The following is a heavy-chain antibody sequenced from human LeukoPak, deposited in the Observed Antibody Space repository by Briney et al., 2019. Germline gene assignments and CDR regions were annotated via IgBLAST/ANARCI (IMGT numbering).Heavy chain of an antibody. CDR3: ATRPPSGFPPYGMDV. CDR1: GYTLTELS. J-gene: IGHJ6*04. V-gene: IGHV1-24*01. D-gene: IGHD5-12*01. CDR2: FDPEDGET. Sequence: ASVKVSCKVSGYTLTELSMHWVRQAPGKGLEWMGGFDPEDGETIYAQKFQGRVTMTEDTSTDTAYMELSSLRSEDRAVYYCATRPPSGFPPYGMDVWGKGTTVTVSS.